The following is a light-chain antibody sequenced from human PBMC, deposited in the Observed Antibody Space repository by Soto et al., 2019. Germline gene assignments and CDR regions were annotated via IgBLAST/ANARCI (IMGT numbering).Light chain of an antibody. CDR1: SPNIGAGYD. CDR2: ANS. J-gene: IGLJ1*01. V-gene: IGLV1-40*01. CDR3: QSYDSSLSGFYV. Sequence: QSVLTQPPSVSGAPGQRDTISCTGSSPNIGAGYDVHWYQHLPGRAPKLLIYANSNRPSGVPDRFSGSRSGTSASLAITGLQAEDEADYSCQSYDSSLSGFYVFGTGTKLTVL.